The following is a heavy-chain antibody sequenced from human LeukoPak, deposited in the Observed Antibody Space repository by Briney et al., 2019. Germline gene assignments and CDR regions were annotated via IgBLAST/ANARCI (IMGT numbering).Heavy chain of an antibody. CDR1: GFTFDDYA. V-gene: IGHV3-9*01. J-gene: IGHJ6*03. Sequence: GGSLRLSCAASGFTFDDYAMHWVRQGLGKGLDWVSSITWNSGTIAYADSVKGRFTISRDNAKNSLYLQMNRLRAEDTALYFCAKALDEGYHYMDVWGKGTTVTVSS. D-gene: IGHD5-24*01. CDR2: ITWNSGTI. CDR3: AKALDEGYHYMDV.